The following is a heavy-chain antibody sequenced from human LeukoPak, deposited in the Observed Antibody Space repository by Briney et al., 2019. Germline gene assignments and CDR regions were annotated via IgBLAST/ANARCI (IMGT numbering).Heavy chain of an antibody. CDR3: ARDRFSSGWSPPDY. CDR2: ISAYNGNT. D-gene: IGHD6-19*01. J-gene: IGHJ4*02. V-gene: IGHV1-18*01. CDR1: GYTFTSYG. Sequence: ASVKVSCKASGYTFTSYGISWVRQAPGQGLEWMGWISAYNGNTNYAQKLQGRVTTTTDTSTSTAYMELRSLRSDDTAVYYCARDRFSSGWSPPDYWGQGTLVTVSS.